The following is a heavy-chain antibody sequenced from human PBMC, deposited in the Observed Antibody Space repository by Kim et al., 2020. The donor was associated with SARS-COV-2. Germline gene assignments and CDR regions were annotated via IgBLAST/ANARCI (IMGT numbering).Heavy chain of an antibody. Sequence: SPEGRATISVDTSKNQFSLKLSSVTAADTAVYYCARAREYYDILTGRFDYWGQGTLVTVSS. D-gene: IGHD3-9*01. V-gene: IGHV4-4*08. CDR3: ARAREYYDILTGRFDY. J-gene: IGHJ4*02.